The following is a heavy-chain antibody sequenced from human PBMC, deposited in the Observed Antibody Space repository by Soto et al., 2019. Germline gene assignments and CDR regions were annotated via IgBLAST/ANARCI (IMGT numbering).Heavy chain of an antibody. CDR3: ARDKITGIFDY. J-gene: IGHJ4*02. Sequence: SETLSLTCAVYGGSFSGYYWSWIRQPPGKGLEWIGEINHSGSTNYNPSLKSRVTISVDTSKNQFSLKLTSVTAADTAVYYCARDKITGIFDYWGKGTLVTVSS. CDR2: INHSGST. D-gene: IGHD2-8*02. V-gene: IGHV4-34*01. CDR1: GGSFSGYY.